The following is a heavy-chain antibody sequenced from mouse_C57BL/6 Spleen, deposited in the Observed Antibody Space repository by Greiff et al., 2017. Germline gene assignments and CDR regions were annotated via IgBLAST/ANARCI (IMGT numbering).Heavy chain of an antibody. CDR2: INPSSGYT. V-gene: IGHV1-7*01. J-gene: IGHJ4*01. D-gene: IGHD1-1*01. Sequence: QVQLQQSGAELAKPGASVKLSCKASGYTFPSYWMHWVKQRPGQGLEWIGYINPSSGYTKYNQKFQDKATLTADKSSSTAYMQLSSLTYEDSAVYYCARSEGDYYGSSYYAMDYWGQGTSVTVSS. CDR1: GYTFPSYW. CDR3: ARSEGDYYGSSYYAMDY.